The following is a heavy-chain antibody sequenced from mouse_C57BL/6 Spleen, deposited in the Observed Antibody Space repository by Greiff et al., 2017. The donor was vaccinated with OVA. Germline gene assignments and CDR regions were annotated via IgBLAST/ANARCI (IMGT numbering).Heavy chain of an antibody. CDR2: INPYNGGT. Sequence: VQLQQSGPVLVKPGASVKMSCKASGYTFTDYYMNWVKQSHGKSLEWIGVINPYNGGTSYNQKFKGKATLTVDKSSSTAYMELNSLTSEDSAVYYCARRYSNYDYFDYWGQGTTLTVSS. CDR1: GYTFTDYY. V-gene: IGHV1-19*01. D-gene: IGHD2-5*01. CDR3: ARRYSNYDYFDY. J-gene: IGHJ2*01.